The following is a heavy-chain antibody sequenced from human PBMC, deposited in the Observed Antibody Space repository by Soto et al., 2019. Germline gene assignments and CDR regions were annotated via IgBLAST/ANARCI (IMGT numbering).Heavy chain of an antibody. CDR2: IKQDGSEK. Sequence: EVQLVESGGGLVQPGGSLRLSCAASGFTFSNYYMSWVRQAPGKGLEWVANIKQDGSEKYYVDSVKGRFTISRDNAKNSLYLQMNSLRAEDPAVYYCAGLYGMDVWGQGTTVTVSS. J-gene: IGHJ6*02. V-gene: IGHV3-7*01. CDR3: AGLYGMDV. CDR1: GFTFSNYY.